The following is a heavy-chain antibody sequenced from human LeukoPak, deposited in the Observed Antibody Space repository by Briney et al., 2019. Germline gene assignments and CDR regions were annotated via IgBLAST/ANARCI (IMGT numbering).Heavy chain of an antibody. V-gene: IGHV4-59*01. D-gene: IGHD4-23*01. Sequence: PSETLSLTCTVSGGSISSDYWSWVRQPPGKGLEWIGYIHYSGSTNYNASLKRRVTMSVDMSKNQFSLKLTSVTAADTAVYYCARLGRQTSVVPPDFDCWGQGTLVTVSS. CDR2: IHYSGST. CDR1: GGSISSDY. CDR3: ARLGRQTSVVPPDFDC. J-gene: IGHJ4*02.